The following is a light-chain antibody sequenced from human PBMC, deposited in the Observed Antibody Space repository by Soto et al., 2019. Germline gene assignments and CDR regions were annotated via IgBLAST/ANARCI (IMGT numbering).Light chain of an antibody. CDR1: QSVSSSQ. Sequence: EIGVTQSPGTLSLSPGERATLSCRASQSVSSSQLAWYQQKPGQAPRLLIYGASTTATGIPDRFSGGGSGTDFTLTISRLEPEDFAVYYCQQFGSSPEYTFGQGTKLEVK. J-gene: IGKJ2*01. CDR3: QQFGSSPEYT. V-gene: IGKV3-20*01. CDR2: GAS.